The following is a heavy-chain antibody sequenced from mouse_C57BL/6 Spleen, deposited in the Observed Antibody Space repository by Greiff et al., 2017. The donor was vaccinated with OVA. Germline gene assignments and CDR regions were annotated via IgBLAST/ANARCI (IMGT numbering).Heavy chain of an antibody. D-gene: IGHD2-4*01. V-gene: IGHV1-80*01. J-gene: IGHJ4*01. CDR1: GYAFSSYW. CDR2: IYPGDGDT. Sequence: VQLQQSGAELVKPGASVKISCKASGYAFSSYWMNWVKQRPGKGLEWIGQIYPGDGDTNYNGKFKGKATLTADKSSSTAYMQLSSLTSEDSAVYFCARSYYDPSMDYWGQGTSVTVSS. CDR3: ARSYYDPSMDY.